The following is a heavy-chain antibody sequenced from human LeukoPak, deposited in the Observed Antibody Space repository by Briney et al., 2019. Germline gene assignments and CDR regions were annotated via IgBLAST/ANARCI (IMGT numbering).Heavy chain of an antibody. V-gene: IGHV1-18*01. Sequence: GASVKVSCKASGYPFSTYGFIWVRQAPGVGLEWMGWISANTGDTKSAQKFKGRVTMTTDTGTSTAYMELRSLRSDDTATYYCARVVGERADPCGQGTLFTFSS. CDR3: ARVVGERADP. D-gene: IGHD4-17*01. CDR1: GYPFSTYG. CDR2: ISANTGDT. J-gene: IGHJ5*02.